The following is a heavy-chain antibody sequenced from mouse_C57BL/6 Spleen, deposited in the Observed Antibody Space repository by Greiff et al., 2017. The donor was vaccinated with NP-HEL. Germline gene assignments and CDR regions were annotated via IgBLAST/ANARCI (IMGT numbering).Heavy chain of an antibody. J-gene: IGHJ4*01. CDR2: INPGSGGT. D-gene: IGHD2-4*01. Sequence: QVQLQQSGAELVRPGTSVKVSCKASGYAFTNYLIEWVKQRPGQGLEWIGVINPGSGGTNYTEKFKGKATLTADKSSSTAYMQLSSLTSEDSAVYFCARYDYEDAMDYWGQGTSVTVSS. CDR1: GYAFTNYL. V-gene: IGHV1-54*01. CDR3: ARYDYEDAMDY.